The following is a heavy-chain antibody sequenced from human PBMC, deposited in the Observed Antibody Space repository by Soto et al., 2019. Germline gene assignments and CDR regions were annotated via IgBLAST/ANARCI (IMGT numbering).Heavy chain of an antibody. V-gene: IGHV1-69*01. Sequence: QVQLVQSGAEVKKPGSSVKVSCKASGGTFSSYAISWVRQAPGQGLEWMGGIIPIFGTANYAQKFQGRVTSTADESTSTAYMELSSLRSEDTAVYYWARDRYTYYSGSGSLYYFDYWGQGTLVTVSS. CDR2: IIPIFGTA. CDR3: ARDRYTYYSGSGSLYYFDY. D-gene: IGHD3-10*01. CDR1: GGTFSSYA. J-gene: IGHJ4*02.